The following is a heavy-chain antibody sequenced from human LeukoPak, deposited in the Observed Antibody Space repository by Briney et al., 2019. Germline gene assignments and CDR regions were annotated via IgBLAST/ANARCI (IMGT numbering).Heavy chain of an antibody. CDR2: IYYSGST. V-gene: IGHV4-31*03. CDR1: GGSISSGGYY. J-gene: IGHJ4*02. D-gene: IGHD4-17*01. Sequence: SETLSLTCTVSGGSISSGGYYWSWIRQHPGKGLEWIGYIYYSGSTYYNPSLKSRVTISVDTSRNQFSLKLSSVTAADTAVYYCARWYGDYPPNYYLDYWGQGTLVTVSS. CDR3: ARWYGDYPPNYYLDY.